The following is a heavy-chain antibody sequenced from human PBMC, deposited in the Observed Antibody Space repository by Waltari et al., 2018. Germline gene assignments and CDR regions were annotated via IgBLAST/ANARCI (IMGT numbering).Heavy chain of an antibody. CDR3: ASVFGWVAARQFDP. CDR1: GGSFSGYY. Sequence: QVQLQQWGAGLLKPSETLSLTCAVYGGSFSGYYWSWIRQPPGKGLEWIGEINHSRSTNYNPALKSRVTISVDTSKNQFSLKLSSVTAADTAVYYCASVFGWVAARQFDPWGQGTLVTVSS. D-gene: IGHD6-6*01. V-gene: IGHV4-34*01. CDR2: INHSRST. J-gene: IGHJ5*02.